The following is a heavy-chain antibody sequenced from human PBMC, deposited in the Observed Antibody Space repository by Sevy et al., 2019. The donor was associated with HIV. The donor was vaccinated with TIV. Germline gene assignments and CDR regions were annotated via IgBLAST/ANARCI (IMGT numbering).Heavy chain of an antibody. Sequence: LGGSLRLSCAASGFTFSSYSMNWVRQAPGKGLEWVSSISSSSSYIYYADSVKGRFTISRDNAKNSLYLQMNSLRAEDTAVYYCARDRGYSYGPSYYFDYWGQGTLVTVSS. D-gene: IGHD5-18*01. CDR2: ISSSSSYI. V-gene: IGHV3-21*01. CDR3: ARDRGYSYGPSYYFDY. J-gene: IGHJ4*02. CDR1: GFTFSSYS.